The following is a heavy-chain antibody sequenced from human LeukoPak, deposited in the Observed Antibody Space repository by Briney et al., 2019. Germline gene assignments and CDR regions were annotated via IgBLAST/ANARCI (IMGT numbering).Heavy chain of an antibody. J-gene: IGHJ4*02. Sequence: ASVKVSCKASGYTFNTYGITWVRQAPGQGLEWMGWISGYNGKTKYAQKLQDRVTMTTDTSASTAYMELRSLRSDDTAVYYCAREPRGAGYDYWGQGTLVTVSS. D-gene: IGHD3-9*01. V-gene: IGHV1-18*01. CDR3: AREPRGAGYDY. CDR1: GYTFNTYG. CDR2: ISGYNGKT.